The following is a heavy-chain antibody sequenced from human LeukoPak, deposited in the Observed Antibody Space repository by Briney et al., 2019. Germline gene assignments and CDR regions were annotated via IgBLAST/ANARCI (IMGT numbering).Heavy chain of an antibody. CDR1: GGSFSDYY. V-gene: IGHV4-34*01. Sequence: SETLSLTCDVYGGSFSDYYWNWIRQSPGKGLEWMGKIDPSGSTTYNPSLKSRVTMSVDTSKKQFSLKLNSVTAADTAVDYCARGRHLLRANNWFDPWGQGTLVTVSS. J-gene: IGHJ5*02. CDR3: ARGRHLLRANNWFDP. D-gene: IGHD3-22*01. CDR2: IDPSGST.